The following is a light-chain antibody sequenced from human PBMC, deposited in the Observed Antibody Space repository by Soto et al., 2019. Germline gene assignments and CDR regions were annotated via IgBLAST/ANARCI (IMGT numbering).Light chain of an antibody. CDR3: QQANNFPCIT. V-gene: IGKV1-12*01. J-gene: IGKJ3*01. Sequence: DIQMTQSPSSVSASVGDRVTITCRASQDIDRWLAWYQQKPGEAPNNLIYAASNLQSGVPSRFGDSGSGTGFTLAISSLKAGDFATYYCQQANNFPCITFGPGSKVD. CDR2: AAS. CDR1: QDIDRW.